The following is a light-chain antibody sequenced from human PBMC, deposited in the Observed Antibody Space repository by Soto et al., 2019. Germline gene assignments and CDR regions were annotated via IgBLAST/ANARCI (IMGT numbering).Light chain of an antibody. Sequence: QSPLTQPPSVSVAPGQRVSISCTGSTSNIGAPYDVHWYQHLPGTAPKLLIYGDNNRPSGVPDRFSGSKSGTSASLAIIRLQAEDEGDYYCQSYDLSLRNYVFGSGTKVTVL. J-gene: IGLJ1*01. CDR3: QSYDLSLRNYV. CDR1: TSNIGAPYD. V-gene: IGLV1-40*01. CDR2: GDN.